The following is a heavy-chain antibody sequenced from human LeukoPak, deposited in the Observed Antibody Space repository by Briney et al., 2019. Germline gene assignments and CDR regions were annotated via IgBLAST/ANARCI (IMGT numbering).Heavy chain of an antibody. CDR1: GGTFSSYA. V-gene: IGHV1-69*13. CDR3: ARGRFGERRFDY. D-gene: IGHD3-10*01. CDR2: IIPIFGTA. J-gene: IGHJ4*02. Sequence: GASVKVSCKASGGTFSSYAISWVRQAPGQGLEWMGGIIPIFGTANYAQKFQGRVTITADESTSTAYMELSSLRSDDTAVYYCARGRFGERRFDYWGQGTLVTVSS.